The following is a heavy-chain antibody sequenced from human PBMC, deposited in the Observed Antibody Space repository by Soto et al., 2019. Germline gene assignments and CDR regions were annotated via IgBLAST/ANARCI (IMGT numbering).Heavy chain of an antibody. Sequence: EVQLVESGGSVVRPGGSLRISCAASGFSFENYAMSWVRQAPGKGLEWVSGITWNGGSTNYAESVRGRFTISRDSAKNSLYLDMNDLKDEDTAFYYCAKMARVTMFSLNAYWGQGTLVTVSS. D-gene: IGHD3-10*02. V-gene: IGHV3-20*04. CDR1: GFSFENYA. CDR2: ITWNGGST. CDR3: AKMARVTMFSLNAY. J-gene: IGHJ4*02.